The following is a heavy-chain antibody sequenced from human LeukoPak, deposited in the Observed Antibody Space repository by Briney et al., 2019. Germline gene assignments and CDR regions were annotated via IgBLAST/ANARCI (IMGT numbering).Heavy chain of an antibody. Sequence: GGSLRLSCAASGFTFSKYWMSWVRQAPGKGLEWVANIKQDGSEIYYVVSVKGRFTISRDNAKNSLYLQMNSLRAEDTAVYYCVRDTYGPSDYWGQGSLVTVSS. CDR1: GFTFSKYW. CDR2: IKQDGSEI. V-gene: IGHV3-7*01. D-gene: IGHD3-10*01. J-gene: IGHJ4*02. CDR3: VRDTYGPSDY.